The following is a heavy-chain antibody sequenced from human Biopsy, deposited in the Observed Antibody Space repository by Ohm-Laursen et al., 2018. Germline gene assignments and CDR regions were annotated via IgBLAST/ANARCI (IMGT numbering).Heavy chain of an antibody. V-gene: IGHV3-7*01. Sequence: SLRLSRAASGFTFSNHWMSWVRQAPGKGLEWVANIRQEGSEKKYVDSVQGRFTISRDNAENSLYLQMNSLRGEDTAVYYCARTDGGNFGFFDFWGQGTLVTVSS. CDR2: IRQEGSEK. J-gene: IGHJ4*02. CDR3: ARTDGGNFGFFDF. CDR1: GFTFSNHW. D-gene: IGHD4-23*01.